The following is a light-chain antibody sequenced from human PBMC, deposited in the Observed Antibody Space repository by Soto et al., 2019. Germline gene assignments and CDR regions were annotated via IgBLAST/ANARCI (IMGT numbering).Light chain of an antibody. Sequence: EIVMTQSPAALSVSPGERATLSCRASESVSDNLAWYQQKPGQAPRLIIYDASTRATGVPGRFSGSGSGTDFTLTISSLQSEDFAIYYCQQFNNWPPSWTFGQGTRWIS. V-gene: IGKV3-15*01. CDR1: ESVSDN. CDR2: DAS. J-gene: IGKJ1*01. CDR3: QQFNNWPPSWT.